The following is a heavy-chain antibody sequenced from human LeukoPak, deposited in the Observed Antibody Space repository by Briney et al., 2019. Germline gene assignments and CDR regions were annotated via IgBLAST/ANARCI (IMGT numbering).Heavy chain of an antibody. CDR1: GFTFSSYG. CDR2: IRYDGSNK. Sequence: SGGSLRLSCAASGFTFSSYGMPWVRQAPGKGLEWVAFIRYDGSNKYYADSVKGRFTISRDNSKNTLYLQMNSLRAEDTAVYYCAREAYHDFWSGSWRSYYYMDVWGKGTTVTVSS. CDR3: AREAYHDFWSGSWRSYYYMDV. D-gene: IGHD3-3*01. V-gene: IGHV3-30*02. J-gene: IGHJ6*03.